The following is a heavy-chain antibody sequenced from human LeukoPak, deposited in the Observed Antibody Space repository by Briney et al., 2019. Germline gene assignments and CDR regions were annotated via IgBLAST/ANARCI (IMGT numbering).Heavy chain of an antibody. Sequence: GGSLRLSCAASGFTFSSYAVSWVRQAPGKGLEWVSSISGSGGSTYSADSVKGRFTISRDNSKNTLYLQMNSLRAEDTAVYYCARGTYYYEFWGQGTLVTVSS. D-gene: IGHD3-16*01. V-gene: IGHV3-23*01. CDR2: ISGSGGST. J-gene: IGHJ4*02. CDR3: ARGTYYYEF. CDR1: GFTFSSYA.